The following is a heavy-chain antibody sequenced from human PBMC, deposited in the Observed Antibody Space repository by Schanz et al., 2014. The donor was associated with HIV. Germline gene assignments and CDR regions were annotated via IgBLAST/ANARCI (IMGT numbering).Heavy chain of an antibody. CDR1: GFNFDDYA. V-gene: IGHV3-13*01. CDR3: VRGGVRGVIDYFDY. J-gene: IGHJ4*02. CDR2: IGSAGDR. D-gene: IGHD3-10*01. Sequence: EVQLVESGGGLVQPGRSLRLSCAASGFNFDDYAMHWVRQAPGKGLEWVSGIGSAGDRYYRGSVKGRITISRENAKNSLYLQMNSLRAGDTAVYYCVRGGVRGVIDYFDYWGQGTLVTVSS.